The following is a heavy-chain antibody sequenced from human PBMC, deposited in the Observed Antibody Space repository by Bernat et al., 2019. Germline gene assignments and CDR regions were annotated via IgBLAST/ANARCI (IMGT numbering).Heavy chain of an antibody. CDR3: ARLPTVGRVVPAALFDY. J-gene: IGHJ4*02. Sequence: QLQLQESGPGLVKPLETLSLTCTVSGGSISSSSYYWGWIRQPPGKGLEWIGSIYYSGSTYYNPSLKSRVTISVDTSKNQFSLKLSSVTAADTAVYYCARLPTVGRVVPAALFDYWGQGTLVTVSS. D-gene: IGHD2-2*01. CDR1: GGSISSSSYY. CDR2: IYYSGST. V-gene: IGHV4-39*01.